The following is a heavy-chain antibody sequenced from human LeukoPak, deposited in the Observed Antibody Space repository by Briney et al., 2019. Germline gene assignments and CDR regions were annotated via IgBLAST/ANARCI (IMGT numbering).Heavy chain of an antibody. V-gene: IGHV3-23*01. J-gene: IGHJ4*02. CDR1: GFTFSNYA. Sequence: GGCLRLSCAASGFTFSNYAMNWVRQAPGKGLEWVSTIIGSSGSTFYADSVKGRFTISKDTSKNTLYLHMSSLRADDTAVYYCAKGGYDYVEVAYFDYWGQGTLVTVSS. CDR3: AKGGYDYVEVAYFDY. CDR2: IIGSSGST. D-gene: IGHD5-12*01.